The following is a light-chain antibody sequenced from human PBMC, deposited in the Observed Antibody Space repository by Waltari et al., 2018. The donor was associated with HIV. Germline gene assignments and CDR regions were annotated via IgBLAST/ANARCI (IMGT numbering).Light chain of an antibody. CDR3: QSYDSSLSGWV. Sequence: QSVLTQPPSVSGAPGQRVTISCPGSSSNIGAQYDVPWYQQLPGTAPKVLIYGNSDRPSGVPDRFSGSKSATSASLVITGLQAEDEGNYYCQSYDSSLSGWVFGGGTKLTVL. CDR1: SSNIGAQYD. J-gene: IGLJ3*02. CDR2: GNS. V-gene: IGLV1-40*01.